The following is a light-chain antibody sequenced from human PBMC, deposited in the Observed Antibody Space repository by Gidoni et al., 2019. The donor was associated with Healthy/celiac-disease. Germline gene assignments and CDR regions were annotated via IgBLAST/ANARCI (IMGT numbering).Light chain of an antibody. CDR2: KAS. J-gene: IGKJ1*01. V-gene: IGKV1-5*03. CDR1: QSISSW. CDR3: QQYNRT. Sequence: DIQMTQSPSTLSASVGDRVTITCLASQSISSWLAWYQQKPGKAPKLLIYKASSLESGVPSRFSGSGSGTEFTLTISSLQPDDFATYYCQQYNRTFGQGTKVEIK.